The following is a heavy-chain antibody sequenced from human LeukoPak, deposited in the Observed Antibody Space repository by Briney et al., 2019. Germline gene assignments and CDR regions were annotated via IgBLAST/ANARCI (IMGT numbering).Heavy chain of an antibody. Sequence: SVKVSYKASGGTFSSYAISWVRQAPGQGLEWMGGIIPIFGTANYAQKFQGRVTITADESTSTAYMELSSLRSEDTAVYYCARFMSGAFDIWSQGTMVTVSS. J-gene: IGHJ3*02. CDR1: GGTFSSYA. V-gene: IGHV1-69*01. CDR2: IIPIFGTA. CDR3: ARFMSGAFDI. D-gene: IGHD3-10*02.